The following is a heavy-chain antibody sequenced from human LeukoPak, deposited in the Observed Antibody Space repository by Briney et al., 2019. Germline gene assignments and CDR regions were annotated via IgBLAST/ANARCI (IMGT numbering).Heavy chain of an antibody. CDR1: GGSFSGYY. Sequence: KPSETLSLTCAVYGGSFSGYYWSWIRQPPGKGLEWIGEINHSGSTNYNPSLKSRVTISVDTSKNQFSLKLSSVTAADTAVYYCARDSRANYFDYWGQGTLVTVSS. J-gene: IGHJ4*02. V-gene: IGHV4-34*01. CDR3: ARDSRANYFDY. CDR2: INHSGST.